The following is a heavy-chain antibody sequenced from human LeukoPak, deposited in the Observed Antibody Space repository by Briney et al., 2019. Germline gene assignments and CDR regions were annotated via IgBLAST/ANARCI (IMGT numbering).Heavy chain of an antibody. V-gene: IGHV4-59*01. CDR2: IYYSGST. D-gene: IGHD6-13*01. J-gene: IGHJ5*02. Sequence: SETLSLTCAVSGGSISSYYWSWIRQPPGKGLEWIGYIYYSGSTNYNPSLKSRVTISVDTSKNQFSLKLSSVTAADTAVYYCARDSSSWGGWFDPWGQGILVTVSS. CDR3: ARDSSSWGGWFDP. CDR1: GGSISSYY.